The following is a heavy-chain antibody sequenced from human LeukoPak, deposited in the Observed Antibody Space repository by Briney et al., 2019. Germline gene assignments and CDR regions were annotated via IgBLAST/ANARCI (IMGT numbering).Heavy chain of an antibody. CDR3: AKAEVLYSGNYSGGMDV. V-gene: IGHV3-30*18. J-gene: IGHJ6*02. D-gene: IGHD1-26*01. Sequence: GRSLRLSCAASRFTFSSYGMHWVRQAPGKGLEWVAVISYDGSNKYYADSVKGRFTISRDNSKNTLYLQMNSLRPEDKAVYYCAKAEVLYSGNYSGGMDVWGQGTTVTVSS. CDR1: RFTFSSYG. CDR2: ISYDGSNK.